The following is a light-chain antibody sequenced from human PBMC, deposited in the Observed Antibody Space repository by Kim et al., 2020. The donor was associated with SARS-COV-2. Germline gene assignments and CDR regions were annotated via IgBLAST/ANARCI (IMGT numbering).Light chain of an antibody. CDR2: GAS. J-gene: IGKJ3*01. CDR3: QHYGTSALT. Sequence: EIVLTQSPGTLSLSPGERATLSCRASQTVSSDYLAWYQQKPGQAPRLLIHGASRRATGIPDRFSGSGSGTDFTLTISRLEPEDFAVYYCQHYGTSALTFGPGTKVHIK. V-gene: IGKV3-20*01. CDR1: QTVSSDY.